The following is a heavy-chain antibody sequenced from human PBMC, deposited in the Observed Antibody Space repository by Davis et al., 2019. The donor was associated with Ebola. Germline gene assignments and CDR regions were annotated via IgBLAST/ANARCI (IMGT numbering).Heavy chain of an antibody. CDR2: IKHDESQR. Sequence: GESLKTSCVASGFNFPDYYMNWVRQAPGKGLEWVANIKHDESQRYYADSVKGRFYISRDNSKNSLYLQMNSLRAEDTAVYYCARDLKPASAGGVPSDQFDYWGQGTLVTVSS. CDR1: GFNFPDYY. J-gene: IGHJ4*02. V-gene: IGHV3-7*01. D-gene: IGHD2-8*02. CDR3: ARDLKPASAGGVPSDQFDY.